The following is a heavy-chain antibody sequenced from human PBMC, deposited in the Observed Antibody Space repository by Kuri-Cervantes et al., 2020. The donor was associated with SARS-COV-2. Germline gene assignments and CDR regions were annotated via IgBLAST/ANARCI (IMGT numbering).Heavy chain of an antibody. J-gene: IGHJ5*02. V-gene: IGHV3-48*02. Sequence: GESLKISCAASGFTFSSYSMNWVRQAPGKGLEWVSYISSSSSTIYYADSVKGRFTISRDNAKNSLYLQMNSLRDEDTAVYYCARNPLADITIFGVVTGNNWFDPWGQGTLVTVSS. CDR1: GFTFSSYS. CDR2: ISSSSSTI. CDR3: ARNPLADITIFGVVTGNNWFDP. D-gene: IGHD3-3*01.